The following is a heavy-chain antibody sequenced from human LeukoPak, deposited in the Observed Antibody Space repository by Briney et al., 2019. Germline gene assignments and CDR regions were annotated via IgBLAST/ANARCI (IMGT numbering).Heavy chain of an antibody. V-gene: IGHV3-7*05. CDR1: GFTFSNYW. J-gene: IGHJ4*02. D-gene: IGHD3-22*01. Sequence: GGSLRLSCAASGFTFSNYWMNWVRQAPGKGLEWVANIKQDGSEKYYVDSVKGRFTISRDNAKNSLFLQMNSLRAEDTAVYYCARAGGDYYDSSGYYLGYYFDYWGQGTLVTVSS. CDR3: ARAGGDYYDSSGYYLGYYFDY. CDR2: IKQDGSEK.